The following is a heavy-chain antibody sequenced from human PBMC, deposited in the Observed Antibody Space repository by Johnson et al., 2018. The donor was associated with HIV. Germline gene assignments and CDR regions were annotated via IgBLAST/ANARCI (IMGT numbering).Heavy chain of an antibody. D-gene: IGHD6-13*01. CDR1: GFTFSGSA. Sequence: VQLVESGGGLVQPGGSLKLSCAASGFTFSGSAMHWVRQASGKGLEWVGRIRSKANSYATAYAASVKGRFTISRDDSKNTAYLQMNSLKTEDTAVYYCAKSLGQQLVVVDAFDITGQGTMVTVSS. V-gene: IGHV3-73*01. CDR3: AKSLGQQLVVVDAFDI. CDR2: IRSKANSYAT. J-gene: IGHJ3*02.